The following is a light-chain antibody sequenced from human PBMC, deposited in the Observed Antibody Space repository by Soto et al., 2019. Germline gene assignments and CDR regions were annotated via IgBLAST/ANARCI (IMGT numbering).Light chain of an antibody. V-gene: IGLV2-11*01. CDR3: CAYAGRYTWV. CDR1: SSDVGGYNY. CDR2: DVS. Sequence: QSALTQPRSVSGSPGQSVTISCTGTSSDVGGYNYVSWYQQHPGKAPKLMIYDVSKRPSGVPDRFSGSKSGNTASLTISGLQSEDEDDYYCCAYAGRYTWVFVGGTKLTVI. J-gene: IGLJ3*02.